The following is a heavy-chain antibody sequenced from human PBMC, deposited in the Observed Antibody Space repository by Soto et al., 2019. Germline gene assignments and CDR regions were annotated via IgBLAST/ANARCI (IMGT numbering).Heavy chain of an antibody. J-gene: IGHJ4*02. Sequence: EVQLVESGGGLVQPGGSLKLSCAASGFTFSGSAMHWVRQASGKGLEWVGRIRPKADGGTTDFAAPVKGRFTISRDDSKNTLYLQMNSVETEDTALYYCFKGAQQGIWGRGSLVTVSS. CDR1: GFTFSGSA. CDR3: FKGAQQGI. CDR2: IRPKADGGTT. V-gene: IGHV3-73*02.